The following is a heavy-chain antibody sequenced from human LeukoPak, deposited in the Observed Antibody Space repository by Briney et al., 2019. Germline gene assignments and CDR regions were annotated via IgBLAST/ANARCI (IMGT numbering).Heavy chain of an antibody. CDR2: IYYSGST. CDR1: GGSISSYY. CDR3: AREEVPHGFDI. J-gene: IGHJ3*02. Sequence: ASETLSLTCTVSGGSISSYYWSWIRQPPGKGLEWIGYIYYSGSTNYNPSLKSRVTISVDTSKNQFSLKLSSVTAADTAVYYCAREEVPHGFDIWGQGTMVTVSS. V-gene: IGHV4-59*01.